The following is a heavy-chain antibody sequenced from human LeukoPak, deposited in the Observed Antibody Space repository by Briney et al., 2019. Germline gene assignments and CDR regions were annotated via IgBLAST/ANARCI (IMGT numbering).Heavy chain of an antibody. CDR1: GDSVSSTRYY. J-gene: IGHJ5*02. CDR2: IYCSGTT. D-gene: IGHD3-16*01. CDR3: ARYSYGGEDWFDP. V-gene: IGHV4-39*01. Sequence: SETLSLTCTVSGDSVSSTRYYWGWIRPPPGKGLEWIGSIYCSGTTYYNPSLKSRVTILLDMSKNQFSLRLTSVTAADTAVYYCARYSYGGEDWFDPWGQGTLVTVSS.